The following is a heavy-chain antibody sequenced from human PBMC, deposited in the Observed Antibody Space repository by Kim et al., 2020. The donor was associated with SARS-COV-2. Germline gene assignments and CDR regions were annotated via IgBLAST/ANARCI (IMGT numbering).Heavy chain of an antibody. J-gene: IGHJ6*03. Sequence: SVKVSCKASGGTFSSYAISWVRQAPGQGLEWMGRIIPILGIANYAQKFQGRVTITADKSTSTAYMELSSLRSEDTAVYYCARDRPSYSSSSGLCPVAAAVGVCYYYMDVWGKGTTVTVSS. V-gene: IGHV1-69*04. CDR1: GGTFSSYA. D-gene: IGHD6-6*01. CDR3: ARDRPSYSSSSGLCPVAAAVGVCYYYMDV. CDR2: IIPILGIA.